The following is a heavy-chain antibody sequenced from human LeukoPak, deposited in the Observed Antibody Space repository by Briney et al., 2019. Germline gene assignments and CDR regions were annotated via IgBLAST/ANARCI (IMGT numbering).Heavy chain of an antibody. J-gene: IGHJ4*02. V-gene: IGHV3-30*18. CDR3: AKVFPYYDSSGRYFDY. CDR1: GFTFSNAW. D-gene: IGHD3-22*01. Sequence: GGSLRLSCAASGFTFSNAWMSWVRQAPGKGLEWVAVISYDGSNKYYADSVKGRFTISRDNSKNTLYLQMNSLRAEDTAVYYCAKVFPYYDSSGRYFDYWGQGTLVTVSS. CDR2: ISYDGSNK.